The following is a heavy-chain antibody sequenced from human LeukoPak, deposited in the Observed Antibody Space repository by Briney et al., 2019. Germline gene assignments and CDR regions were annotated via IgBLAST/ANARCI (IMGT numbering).Heavy chain of an antibody. CDR2: VDHSGST. D-gene: IGHD1-14*01. CDR1: GGSISSSNW. V-gene: IGHV4-4*02. CDR3: SRAGTGFNIPGAY. Sequence: SETLSLTCAVSGGSISSSNWWSWVRQPPGKGLEWIGEVDHSGSTKYNPALKSRVTISVDKSKNQFSLRLSSVTAADTAVYYCSRAGTGFNIPGAYWGQGTLVTVSS. J-gene: IGHJ4*02.